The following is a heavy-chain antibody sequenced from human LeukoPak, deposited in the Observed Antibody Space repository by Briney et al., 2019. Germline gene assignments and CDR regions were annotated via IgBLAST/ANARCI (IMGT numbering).Heavy chain of an antibody. V-gene: IGHV3-23*01. Sequence: SGGSLRLSCAASGFTFSNYAMSWVRQAPGKGLEWVSAISGSGGSTYYADSVKGRFTISRDSSKNTLYLQMNSLRAEDTAVYYCAKHRSAWYVRDYFDYWGQGTLVTVSS. D-gene: IGHD6-19*01. CDR1: GFTFSNYA. J-gene: IGHJ4*02. CDR2: ISGSGGST. CDR3: AKHRSAWYVRDYFDY.